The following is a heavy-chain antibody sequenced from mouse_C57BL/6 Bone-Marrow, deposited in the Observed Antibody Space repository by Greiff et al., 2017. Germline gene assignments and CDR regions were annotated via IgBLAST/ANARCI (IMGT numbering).Heavy chain of an antibody. J-gene: IGHJ2*01. D-gene: IGHD1-1*01. CDR1: GYTFTDYE. Sequence: VQLQQSGAELVRPGASVTLSCKASGYTFTDYEMHWVKQTPVHGLEWIGAIDPETGGTAYNQKFKGKAILTADKSSSTAYMELRSLTSEDSAVYYCTRLAFYYGSSCFDYWGQDTTLTVSS. V-gene: IGHV1-15*01. CDR2: IDPETGGT. CDR3: TRLAFYYGSSCFDY.